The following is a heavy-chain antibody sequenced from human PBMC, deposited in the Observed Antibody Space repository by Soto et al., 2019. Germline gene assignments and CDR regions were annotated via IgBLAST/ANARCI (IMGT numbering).Heavy chain of an antibody. J-gene: IGHJ6*03. D-gene: IGHD3-10*01. CDR1: GGSFSGYY. V-gene: IGHV4-34*01. CDR2: INHSGST. Sequence: PSETLSLTCSVYGGSFSGYYWSWIRQPPGKGLEWIGEINHSGSTNYNPSLKSRVTISVDTSKNQFSLKLSSVTAADTAVYYCARGWFGEFEYYYYHVVVWGKGTTVTVSS. CDR3: ARGWFGEFEYYYYHVVV.